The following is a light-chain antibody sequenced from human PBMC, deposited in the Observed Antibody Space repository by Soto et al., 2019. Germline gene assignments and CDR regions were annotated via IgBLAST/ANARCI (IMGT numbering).Light chain of an antibody. CDR1: QSVSSN. V-gene: IGKV3-15*01. CDR2: GAS. Sequence: IVMTQSPATLSVSPRERATLSCRASQSVSSNLAWYQQKPGQAPRLLIYGASTRATGIPARFSGSGSGTEFTLTISSLQSEDFAVYYCQQYNNWPQTFGQGTKV. J-gene: IGKJ1*01. CDR3: QQYNNWPQT.